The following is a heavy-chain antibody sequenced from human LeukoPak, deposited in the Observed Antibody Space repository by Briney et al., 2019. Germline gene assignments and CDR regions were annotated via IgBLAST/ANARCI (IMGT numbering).Heavy chain of an antibody. CDR1: GFTFSSYW. CDR3: ARGGSSTWNHGLDV. D-gene: IGHD6-13*01. V-gene: IGHV3-74*01. J-gene: IGHJ6*02. Sequence: GGSLRLSCAASGFTFSSYWMHWVRQAPGKGLVWLSRMNSGGSDISYADSVKGRFTISRDNAKNTLSLQMNSLRAEDSAVYYCARGGSSTWNHGLDVWGQGTTVTVSS. CDR2: MNSGGSDI.